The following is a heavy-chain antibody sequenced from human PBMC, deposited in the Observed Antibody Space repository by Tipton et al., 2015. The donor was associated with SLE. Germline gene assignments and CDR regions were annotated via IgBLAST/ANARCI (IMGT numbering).Heavy chain of an antibody. J-gene: IGHJ4*02. CDR1: GGSISNYY. V-gene: IGHV4-59*01. CDR3: ARYDYDSSGYQIFEY. Sequence: LRLSCTVSGGSISNYYWSWIRQSPEKGLEWIGYIYYSGTTNYNPSFKSRVTISIDTSKTHFSLKLSSVTAADTAVYYCARYDYDSSGYQIFEYWGQGTPVTVSS. D-gene: IGHD3-22*01. CDR2: IYYSGTT.